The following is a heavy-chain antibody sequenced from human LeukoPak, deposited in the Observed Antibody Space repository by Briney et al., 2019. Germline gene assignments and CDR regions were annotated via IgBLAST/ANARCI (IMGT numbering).Heavy chain of an antibody. V-gene: IGHV1-2*02. CDR3: TRAPPGALDFDY. CDR1: GYTFTGYY. CDR2: ISPNSGGT. Sequence: WASVKVSCKASGYTFTGYYMHWVRQAPGQGLEWMGWISPNSGGTNYAQKFQGRVTMTKDTSITTAYMELNRLRSDDTAVYYCTRAPPGALDFDYWGQGTLVTVSS. J-gene: IGHJ4*02. D-gene: IGHD3-10*01.